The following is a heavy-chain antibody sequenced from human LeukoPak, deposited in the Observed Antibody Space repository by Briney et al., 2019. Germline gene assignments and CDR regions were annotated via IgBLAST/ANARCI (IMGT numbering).Heavy chain of an antibody. CDR2: ISAYNGNT. D-gene: IGHD3-10*01. J-gene: IGHJ4*02. CDR1: SYTFTSYG. CDR3: ARGTIGGFGELQFDY. V-gene: IGHV1-18*01. Sequence: ASVKVSCKASSYTFTSYGISWVRQAPGQGLEWMGWISAYNGNTNYAQKLQGRVTMTTDTSTSTAYMELRSLRSDDTAVYFCARGTIGGFGELQFDYWGQGTLVTVSS.